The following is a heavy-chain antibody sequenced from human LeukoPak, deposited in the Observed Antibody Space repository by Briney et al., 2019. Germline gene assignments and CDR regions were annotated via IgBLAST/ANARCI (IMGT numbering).Heavy chain of an antibody. J-gene: IGHJ3*02. CDR3: ARDGYCNSTSCSLDAFDI. V-gene: IGHV3-48*01. Sequence: GGSLRLSCAASGFTFSSYGMNWVRQAPGQGLEWVSYISSASSTIYYADSVKGRFTISRDNAKNSLFLQMNSLTAEDTAVYYCARDGYCNSTSCSLDAFDIWGQGTMVTVSS. CDR1: GFTFSSYG. D-gene: IGHD2-2*01. CDR2: ISSASSTI.